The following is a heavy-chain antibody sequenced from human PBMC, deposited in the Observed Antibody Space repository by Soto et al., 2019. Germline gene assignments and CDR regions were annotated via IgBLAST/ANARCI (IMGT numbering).Heavy chain of an antibody. Sequence: GGSLRLSCAASGFTFSSYAMSWVRQAPGKGLEWVSAISGSGGSTYYADSVKGRFTISRDNSKNTLYLQMNSLRAEDTAVYYCAKAGRLRLGELSLYYFDYWGQGTLVTVSS. CDR2: ISGSGGST. CDR3: AKAGRLRLGELSLYYFDY. J-gene: IGHJ4*02. CDR1: GFTFSSYA. V-gene: IGHV3-23*01. D-gene: IGHD3-16*02.